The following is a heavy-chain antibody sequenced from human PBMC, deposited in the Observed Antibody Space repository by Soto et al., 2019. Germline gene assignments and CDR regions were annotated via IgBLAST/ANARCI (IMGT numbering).Heavy chain of an antibody. CDR2: IYYSGST. D-gene: IGHD5-18*01. V-gene: IGHV4-31*03. CDR3: ARLRPQITYSYGYHSPWYPDY. Sequence: SETLSLTCTVSGGSISSGGYYWSWIRQHPGKGLEWIGYIYYSGSTYYNPSLKSRVTISVDTSKNQFSLKLGSVTAADTAVYYCARLRPQITYSYGYHSPWYPDYWGQGTLVTVSS. J-gene: IGHJ4*02. CDR1: GGSISSGGYY.